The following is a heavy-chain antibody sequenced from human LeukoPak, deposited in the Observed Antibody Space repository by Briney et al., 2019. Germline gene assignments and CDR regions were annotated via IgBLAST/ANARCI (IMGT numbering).Heavy chain of an antibody. CDR2: IYYSGST. Sequence: SETLSLTCTVSGGSISSSNYYWGWIRQPPGKGLEWIGSIYYSGSTYYNPSLKSRVTISVDTSKSQFSLKLNSVTAADTALYYCARGLTASGYYYYYMDVWGKGTTVTVSS. D-gene: IGHD5-18*01. J-gene: IGHJ6*03. V-gene: IGHV4-39*07. CDR1: GGSISSSNYY. CDR3: ARGLTASGYYYYYMDV.